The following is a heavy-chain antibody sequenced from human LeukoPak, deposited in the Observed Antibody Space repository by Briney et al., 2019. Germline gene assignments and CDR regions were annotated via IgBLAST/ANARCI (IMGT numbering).Heavy chain of an antibody. D-gene: IGHD3-9*01. CDR1: GGSISSSSYY. J-gene: IGHJ5*02. CDR3: ARHDSLVLGFDWLFRSVWFDP. CDR2: IYYSGST. Sequence: PSETLSLTCTVSGGSISSSSYYWGWIRQPPGKGLEWIGSIYYSGSTYYNPSLKSRVTISVDTSKNQFSLKLSSVTAADTAVYYCARHDSLVLGFDWLFRSVWFDPWGQGTLVTVSS. V-gene: IGHV4-39*01.